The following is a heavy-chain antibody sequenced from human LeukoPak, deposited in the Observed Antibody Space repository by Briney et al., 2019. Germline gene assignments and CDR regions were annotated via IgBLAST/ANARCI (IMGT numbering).Heavy chain of an antibody. V-gene: IGHV3-23*01. D-gene: IGHD3-10*01. Sequence: GGSLRLSCAASGFTFSTFAMIWVRQPPGKGLEWVSSIFPSGGEIHYADSVRGRFTISRDNSKNTLYLQMNSLRAEDTAVYYCARALWFGLDYWGQGTLVTVSS. J-gene: IGHJ4*02. CDR2: IFPSGGEI. CDR1: GFTFSTFA. CDR3: ARALWFGLDY.